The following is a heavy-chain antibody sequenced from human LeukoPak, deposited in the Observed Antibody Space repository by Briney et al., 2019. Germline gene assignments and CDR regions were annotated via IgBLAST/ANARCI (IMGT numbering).Heavy chain of an antibody. J-gene: IGHJ4*02. D-gene: IGHD3-22*01. CDR3: ARGAPPRRSYDSSGYYSYYFDY. V-gene: IGHV1-18*01. CDR1: GYTFTSYG. CDR2: ISPYNDNT. Sequence: ASVKVSCKASGYTFTSYGISWVRQAPGQGLEWMGWISPYNDNTNYAQKLQGRVTMTTDTSTSTAYMELRSLRSADTAVYYCARGAPPRRSYDSSGYYSYYFDYWGQGTLVTVSS.